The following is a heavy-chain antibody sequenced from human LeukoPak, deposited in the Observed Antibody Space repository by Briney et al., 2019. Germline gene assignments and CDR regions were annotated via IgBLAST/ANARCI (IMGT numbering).Heavy chain of an antibody. Sequence: SETLSLTCTVSGGSISSGSYYWSWIRQPAGKGLEWIGRIYTSGSTNYNPSLKNRVTMSVDTSKNQFSLKLSSVTAADTAVYYCARDTVGARGAFDIWGQGTMVTVSS. CDR2: IYTSGST. CDR3: ARDTVGARGAFDI. J-gene: IGHJ3*02. V-gene: IGHV4-61*02. D-gene: IGHD1-26*01. CDR1: GGSISSGSYY.